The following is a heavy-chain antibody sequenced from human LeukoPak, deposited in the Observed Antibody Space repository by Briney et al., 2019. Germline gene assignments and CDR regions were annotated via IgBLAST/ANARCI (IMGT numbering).Heavy chain of an antibody. CDR3: ARGSSGWYSHLGY. CDR1: GGSISSYY. CDR2: IYYSGST. V-gene: IGHV4-59*01. J-gene: IGHJ4*02. D-gene: IGHD6-19*01. Sequence: PSETLSLTCTVSGGSISSYYWNWIRQPPGKGLEWIGYIYYSGSTNYNPSLKSRVTISLDTSKNQFSLKLSSVTAADTAVYYCARGSSGWYSHLGYWGQGTLDTVSS.